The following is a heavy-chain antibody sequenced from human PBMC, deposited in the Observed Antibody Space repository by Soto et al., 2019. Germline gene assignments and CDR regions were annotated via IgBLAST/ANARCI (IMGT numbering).Heavy chain of an antibody. Sequence: GESLKISCKGSGYKFTSYWISWVRQMPGKGLEWMGRIDPRDSYTYYNPSFEGHVTISADESISTAYLQWSSLKASDTAMYYCARVQYYLGSGPPINWFDPWGQGTLVNVSS. CDR1: GYKFTSYW. J-gene: IGHJ5*02. V-gene: IGHV5-10-1*01. CDR2: IDPRDSYT. CDR3: ARVQYYLGSGPPINWFDP. D-gene: IGHD3-10*01.